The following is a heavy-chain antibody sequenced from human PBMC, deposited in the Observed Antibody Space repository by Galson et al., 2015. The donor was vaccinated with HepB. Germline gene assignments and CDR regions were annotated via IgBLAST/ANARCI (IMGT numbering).Heavy chain of an antibody. CDR3: ARDRQWLGADYYCGMDV. CDR1: GFTFSSYA. V-gene: IGHV3-30*04. Sequence: SLRLSCAASGFTFSSYAIHWVRQAPGKGLEWVALISYHGSNKYYANFVKGRFTISRDNSKNTLFLQMDSLRPEDTAVYYCARDRQWLGADYYCGMDVWGQVTTVTVSS. CDR2: ISYHGSNK. D-gene: IGHD6-19*01. J-gene: IGHJ6*02.